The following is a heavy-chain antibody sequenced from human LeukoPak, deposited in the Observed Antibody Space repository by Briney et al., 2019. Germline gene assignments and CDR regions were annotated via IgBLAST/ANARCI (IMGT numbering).Heavy chain of an antibody. CDR3: AKDRGSSGWYEFDY. D-gene: IGHD6-19*01. V-gene: IGHV3-7*01. CDR1: GFTSSSYW. CDR2: IKQDGSEK. J-gene: IGHJ4*02. Sequence: GGSLRLSCAASGFTSSSYWMSWVRQAPGKGLEWVANIKQDGSEKYYVDSVKGRFTISRDNAKNSLYLQMNSLRAEDTAVYYCAKDRGSSGWYEFDYWGQGTLVTVSS.